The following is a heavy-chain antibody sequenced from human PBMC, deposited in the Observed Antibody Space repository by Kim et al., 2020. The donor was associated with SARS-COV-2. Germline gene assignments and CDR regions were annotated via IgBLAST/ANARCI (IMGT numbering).Heavy chain of an antibody. Sequence: STYYADSVKGRFTISRDNSKNTLYLQMNSLRAEDAAVYYCAREDTGGFDYWGQGTLVTVSS. CDR2: ST. CDR3: AREDTGGFDY. D-gene: IGHD2-15*01. V-gene: IGHV3-23*01. J-gene: IGHJ4*02.